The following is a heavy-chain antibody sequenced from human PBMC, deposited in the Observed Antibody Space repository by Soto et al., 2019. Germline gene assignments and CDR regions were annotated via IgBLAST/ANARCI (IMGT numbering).Heavy chain of an antibody. CDR3: VHSSSSGYYYGMDV. D-gene: IGHD6-6*01. Sequence: RASVKVSCKASGGTFSSYAISWVRQAPGQGLEWMGGIIPIFGTANYAQKFQGRVTITADESTSTAYMELSSLRSEDTAVYYCVHSSSSGYYYGMDVWGQGTTVTVSS. V-gene: IGHV1-69*13. J-gene: IGHJ6*02. CDR2: IIPIFGTA. CDR1: GGTFSSYA.